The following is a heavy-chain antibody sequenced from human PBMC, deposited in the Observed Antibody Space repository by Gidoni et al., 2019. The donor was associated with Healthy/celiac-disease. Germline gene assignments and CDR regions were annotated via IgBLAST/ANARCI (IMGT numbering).Heavy chain of an antibody. D-gene: IGHD2-2*01. J-gene: IGHJ3*02. CDR1: GYTFPSYY. CDR2: INPSGGST. CDR3: ARAGVVPAANDAFDI. V-gene: IGHV1-46*01. Sequence: QVQLVQSGPEVKKPGASVKISCKASGYTFPSYYMHWVRQAPGQGLEWMGIINPSGGSTSYAQKFQGRVTMTRDTSTSTVYMELSSLRSEDTAVYYCARAGVVPAANDAFDIWGQGTMVTVSA.